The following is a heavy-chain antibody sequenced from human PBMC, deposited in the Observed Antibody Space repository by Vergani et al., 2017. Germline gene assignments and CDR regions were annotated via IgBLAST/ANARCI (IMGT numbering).Heavy chain of an antibody. CDR2: ISYDGTQK. V-gene: IGHV3-30*03. CDR3: ATKSCCTPGCQIGYFRE. J-gene: IGHJ4*02. D-gene: IGHD1-1*01. CDR1: GFTSSYYG. Sequence: QVHLVESGGGVVQPGRSLRLSCVVSGFTSSYYGMHWVRQAPGKGLEWVAVISYDGTQKYYADSVKGRFTISRDNSKSTLYLQMNRLRTEDTAVYYCATKSCCTPGCQIGYFREWVQGTLVTVSS.